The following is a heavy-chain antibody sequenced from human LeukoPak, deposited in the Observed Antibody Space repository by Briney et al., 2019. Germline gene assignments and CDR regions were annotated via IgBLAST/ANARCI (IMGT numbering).Heavy chain of an antibody. J-gene: IGHJ4*02. CDR2: IKSKANGETT. D-gene: IGHD3-16*01. CDR1: GFTFSDAW. V-gene: IGHV3-15*01. Sequence: GESLKISCSASGFTFSDAWMGWVRQAPGKGLEWVGRIKSKANGETTHFAAPVKGRFTISRDDSKNTLYLQMNGLKTEDTAVYYCAWGGDYFDFWGRGTLVTVSS. CDR3: AWGGDYFDF.